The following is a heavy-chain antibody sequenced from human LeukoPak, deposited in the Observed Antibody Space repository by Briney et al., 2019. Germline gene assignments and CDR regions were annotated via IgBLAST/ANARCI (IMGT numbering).Heavy chain of an antibody. V-gene: IGHV4-31*03. Sequence: SETLSLTCTVSGDSISSGGYYWSWIRQHPGKGLEWIGYIYYSGSTYYNPSLKSRVTISADTSKKQFSLKLSSVTAADTAVCYCARGRTQLPFDYWGQGTLVTVSS. J-gene: IGHJ4*02. CDR3: ARGRTQLPFDY. CDR1: GDSISSGGYY. D-gene: IGHD5-24*01. CDR2: IYYSGST.